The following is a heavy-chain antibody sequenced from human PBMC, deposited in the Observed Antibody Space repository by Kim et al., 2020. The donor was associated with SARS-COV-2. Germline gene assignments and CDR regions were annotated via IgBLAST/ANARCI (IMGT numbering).Heavy chain of an antibody. J-gene: IGHJ6*02. Sequence: LTGRVTISVDTSKNQFSLKLGSVTAADTAVYYCARGYGSGKTYYYYGMDVWGQGTTVTVSS. V-gene: IGHV4-34*01. CDR3: ARGYGSGKTYYYYGMDV. D-gene: IGHD3-10*01.